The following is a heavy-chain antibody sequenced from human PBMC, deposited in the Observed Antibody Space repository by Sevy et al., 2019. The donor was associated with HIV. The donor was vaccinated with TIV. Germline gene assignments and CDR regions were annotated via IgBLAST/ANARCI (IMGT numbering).Heavy chain of an antibody. J-gene: IGHJ6*03. Sequence: ASVKVSCKASGYTFTSYDINWVRQATGQGLEWMGWMNPNSGNTGYAQKFQGRVTMTRNTSISTAYMELSSLRSEDTAVYYCARGPGQLVPVIYMDVWGKGTTVTVSS. CDR1: GYTFTSYD. CDR3: ARGPGQLVPVIYMDV. V-gene: IGHV1-8*01. D-gene: IGHD6-13*01. CDR2: MNPNSGNT.